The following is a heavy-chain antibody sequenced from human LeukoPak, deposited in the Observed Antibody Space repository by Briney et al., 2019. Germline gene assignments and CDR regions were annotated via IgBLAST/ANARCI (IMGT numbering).Heavy chain of an antibody. V-gene: IGHV3-30*18. CDR1: GFTFSSYG. D-gene: IGHD2-15*01. J-gene: IGHJ4*02. CDR3: AKELRCSGGSCLFDY. CDR2: ISYDGSNK. Sequence: GGSLRLSCAASGFTFSSYGMHWVRQAPGKGLEWVAVISYDGSNKYYADSVKGRFTISRDNSKNTLYLQMNSLRAEDTAVYYCAKELRCSGGSCLFDYWGQGTLVTVSS.